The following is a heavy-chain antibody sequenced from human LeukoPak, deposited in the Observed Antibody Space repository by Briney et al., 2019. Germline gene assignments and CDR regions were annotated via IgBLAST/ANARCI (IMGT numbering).Heavy chain of an antibody. CDR3: ARDPYSGSYPYERYFDY. J-gene: IGHJ4*02. CDR1: GFTFSSYS. Sequence: PGGSLRLSCAASGFTFSSYSMNWVRQAPGKGLEWVSYISSSSSTIYYADSVKGRFTISRDNAKNSLYLQMNSLRAEDTAVYYCARDPYSGSYPYERYFDYWGQGTLVTVSS. V-gene: IGHV3-48*04. CDR2: ISSSSSTI. D-gene: IGHD1-26*01.